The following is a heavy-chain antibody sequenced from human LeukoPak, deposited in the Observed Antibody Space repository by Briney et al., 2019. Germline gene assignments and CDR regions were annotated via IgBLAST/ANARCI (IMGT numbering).Heavy chain of an antibody. V-gene: IGHV1-2*02. J-gene: IGHJ6*02. D-gene: IGHD2-15*01. Sequence: GASVKVSCKACGYLFTDLYMHCVRQAPGQGLEWMGWINPNSGGTNYAQKFQGRVTMTRDTSISTAYMELSRLRSDDTGVYYCDIKDYSGGSWGTPVFLCYGMDVWGQGTTVTVSS. CDR1: GYLFTDLY. CDR2: INPNSGGT. CDR3: DIKDYSGGSWGTPVFLCYGMDV.